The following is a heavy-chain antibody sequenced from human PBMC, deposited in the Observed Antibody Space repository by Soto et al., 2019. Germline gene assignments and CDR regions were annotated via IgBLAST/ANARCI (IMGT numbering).Heavy chain of an antibody. CDR1: GFTFSSYA. Sequence: GGSLRLSCAASGFTFSSYAMSWVRQAPGKGLEWVSAISGSGGSTYYADSVKGRFTISRDNSKNTLYLQMNSLRAEDTAVYYCAKSPARTRLPYYYYGMDVWGQGTTVTVSS. D-gene: IGHD2-15*01. V-gene: IGHV3-23*01. J-gene: IGHJ6*02. CDR3: AKSPARTRLPYYYYGMDV. CDR2: ISGSGGST.